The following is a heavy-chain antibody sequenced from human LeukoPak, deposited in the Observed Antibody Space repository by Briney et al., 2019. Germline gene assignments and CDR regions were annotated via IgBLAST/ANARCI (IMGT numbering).Heavy chain of an antibody. D-gene: IGHD6-19*01. CDR2: IYSGGST. CDR3: SSGLDISVPGPGGYFDF. J-gene: IGHJ4*02. Sequence: QLGGSLRLSCAASGFTVSSNYMSWVRQTPGKGLEWVSVIYSGGSTYYADSVKGRFTISRDNSKNALYLQMNSLRAEDAAVYYCSSGLDISVPGPGGYFDFWGQGTQVTVSS. CDR1: GFTVSSNY. V-gene: IGHV3-66*02.